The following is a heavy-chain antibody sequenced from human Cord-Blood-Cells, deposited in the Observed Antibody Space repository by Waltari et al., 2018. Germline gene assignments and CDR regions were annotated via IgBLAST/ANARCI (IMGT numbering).Heavy chain of an antibody. J-gene: IGHJ4*02. D-gene: IGHD6-19*01. V-gene: IGHV1-2*02. CDR3: ASTDKNTGSSGWGT. Sequence: QVQLVQSGAEVKKPGASVKVSCKASGYTFTGYYMHWVRQAPGQGLEWMGWINPNSGGTSYAQKFKGRVTMTRDTSISTAYMELSRLRSDDTAVYYCASTDKNTGSSGWGTWGQGTLVTVSS. CDR2: INPNSGGT. CDR1: GYTFTGYY.